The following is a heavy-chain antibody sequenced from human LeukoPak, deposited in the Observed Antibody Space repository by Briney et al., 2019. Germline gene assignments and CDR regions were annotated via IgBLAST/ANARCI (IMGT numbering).Heavy chain of an antibody. Sequence: PSETLSLTCTVSGDSISSGDYYWSWIRQPAGKGLGWIGRISSSGGTNYNPSLKSRVTISVDTSKNQFSLKLSSVTAADTAVYFCARGPYSYDSSGAFDIWGQGTMVTVSS. CDR2: ISSSGGT. J-gene: IGHJ3*02. V-gene: IGHV4-61*02. CDR1: GDSISSGDYY. D-gene: IGHD3-22*01. CDR3: ARGPYSYDSSGAFDI.